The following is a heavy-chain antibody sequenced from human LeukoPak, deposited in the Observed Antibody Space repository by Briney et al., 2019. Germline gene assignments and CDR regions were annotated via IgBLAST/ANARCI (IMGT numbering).Heavy chain of an antibody. Sequence: SSETLSLTCTVSGGSISSGGYSWSWIRQHPGKGLEWIRYIYYSGSTYYNPSLKSRVTISVDTSKNQFSLKLSSVTAADTAVYYCARGYSSGWVDYWGQGTLVTVSS. CDR2: IYYSGST. D-gene: IGHD6-19*01. J-gene: IGHJ4*02. CDR1: GGSISSGGYS. CDR3: ARGYSSGWVDY. V-gene: IGHV4-31*03.